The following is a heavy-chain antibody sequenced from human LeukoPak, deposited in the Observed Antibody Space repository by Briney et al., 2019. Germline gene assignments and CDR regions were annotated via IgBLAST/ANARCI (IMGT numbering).Heavy chain of an antibody. CDR1: GGSISSYY. Sequence: SETLSLTCTVSGGSISSYYWSWIRQPPGKGLEWIGYIYYSGSTNYNPSLKSRVTISVDTSKKQFSLKLSSVTAADTAVYYCATYSISGSYYLGRYFDLWGRGTLVTVSS. V-gene: IGHV4-59*08. J-gene: IGHJ2*01. D-gene: IGHD1-26*01. CDR3: ATYSISGSYYLGRYFDL. CDR2: IYYSGST.